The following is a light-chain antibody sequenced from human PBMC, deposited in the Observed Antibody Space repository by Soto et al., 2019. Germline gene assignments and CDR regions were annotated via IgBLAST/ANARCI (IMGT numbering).Light chain of an antibody. CDR3: CSFAGSNSGV. CDR2: EAT. Sequence: QPVLTQPASVSGSPGQSITISCTGTSSDVGTYDLVSWYQHHPGAAPKLIIYEATRRPSGISNRFSGSKSGNTASLTISGLQAEDEADYYCCSFAGSNSGVFGGGTKLTVL. V-gene: IGLV2-23*01. J-gene: IGLJ3*02. CDR1: SSDVGTYDL.